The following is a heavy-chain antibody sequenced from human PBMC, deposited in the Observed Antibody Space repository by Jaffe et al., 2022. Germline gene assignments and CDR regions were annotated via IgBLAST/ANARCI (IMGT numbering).Heavy chain of an antibody. Sequence: QVQLQQWGAGLLKPSETLSLTCAVYGGSFSGYYWSWIRQPPGKGLEWIGEINHSGSTNYNPSLKSRVTISVDTSKNQFSLKLSSVTAADTAVYYCARAEDLATGGAQYTYYYYYYYMDVWGKGTTVTVSS. CDR3: ARAEDLATGGAQYTYYYYYYYMDV. V-gene: IGHV4-34*01. CDR1: GGSFSGYY. CDR2: INHSGST. D-gene: IGHD4-17*01. J-gene: IGHJ6*03.